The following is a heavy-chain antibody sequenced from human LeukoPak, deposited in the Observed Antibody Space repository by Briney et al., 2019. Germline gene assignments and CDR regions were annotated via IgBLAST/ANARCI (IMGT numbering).Heavy chain of an antibody. Sequence: PGGSLRLSCAASGFTFSSYSMNWVRQAPGKGLEWVSSISSSSSYIHYADSVKGRFTISRDNAKNSLYLQMNSLRAEDTAVYYCARDGDIVVVPAAIGGDYGMDVWGQGTTVTVSS. V-gene: IGHV3-21*01. CDR1: GFTFSSYS. D-gene: IGHD2-2*02. CDR2: ISSSSSYI. CDR3: ARDGDIVVVPAAIGGDYGMDV. J-gene: IGHJ6*02.